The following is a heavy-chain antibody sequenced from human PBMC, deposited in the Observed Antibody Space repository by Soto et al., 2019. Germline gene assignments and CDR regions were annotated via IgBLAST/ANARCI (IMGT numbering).Heavy chain of an antibody. CDR1: GFIFNSYS. Sequence: EVQLVESGGGLVQPGGSLRLSCVASGFIFNSYSMNWVRQAPGKGLEWISYINSGSTSVFYADSVKGRFTISRDNAKNSLYLLLNSLRAEHTAVYYCGSSASPDAFWGQGTLVTVSS. CDR3: GSSASPDAF. J-gene: IGHJ4*02. D-gene: IGHD3-22*01. CDR2: INSGSTSV. V-gene: IGHV3-48*01.